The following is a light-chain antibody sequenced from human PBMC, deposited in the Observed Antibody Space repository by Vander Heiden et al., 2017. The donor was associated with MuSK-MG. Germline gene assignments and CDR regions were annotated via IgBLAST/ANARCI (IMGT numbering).Light chain of an antibody. CDR3: QQSYDSPWT. CDR2: ASS. Sequence: DIQMTQSPSSLSASVGDRVTITCRASQTISTYLNWYQQKPGRAPKLLIFASSSLHSGVPSRFSGGGSGTVFTLTISRLEPEDFATYCCQQSYDSPWTFGQGTKVEMK. CDR1: QTISTY. J-gene: IGKJ1*01. V-gene: IGKV1-39*01.